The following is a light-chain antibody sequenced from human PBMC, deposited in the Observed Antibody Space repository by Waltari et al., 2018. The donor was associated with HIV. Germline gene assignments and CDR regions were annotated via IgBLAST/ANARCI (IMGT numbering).Light chain of an antibody. Sequence: QSVLTQTPSASGTPGQRVTISCSGSSSNIGSNTVNWYQHLPGTAPKLLIYRDYERPLGVPDRFSGSKSGTSASLAIGGLQSEDETDYYCATWDDSLDGLVFGGGTKVTVL. CDR1: SSNIGSNT. CDR2: RDY. J-gene: IGLJ3*02. CDR3: ATWDDSLDGLV. V-gene: IGLV1-44*01.